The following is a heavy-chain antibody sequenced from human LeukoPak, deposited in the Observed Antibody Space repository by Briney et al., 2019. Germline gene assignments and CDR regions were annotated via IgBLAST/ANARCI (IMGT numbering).Heavy chain of an antibody. D-gene: IGHD5-24*01. CDR1: GYSISSGFY. CDR2: LYYTGSA. J-gene: IGHJ4*02. Sequence: SETLSLTCGVSGYSISSGFYWGWIRQPPGRGLQWIGSLYYTGSAEYNPSLKSRLTMSMDKSKNQFSLKLNSVTAADTAVYYCARLWSGYNFDYWGQGTLVTVSS. CDR3: ARLWSGYNFDY. V-gene: IGHV4-38-2*01.